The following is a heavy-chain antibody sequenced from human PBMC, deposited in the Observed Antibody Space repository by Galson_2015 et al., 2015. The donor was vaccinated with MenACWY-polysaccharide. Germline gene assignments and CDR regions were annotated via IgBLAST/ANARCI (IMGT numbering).Heavy chain of an antibody. V-gene: IGHV3-23*01. D-gene: IGHD2-21*02. CDR1: GFSFNGYA. Sequence: SLRLSCAASGFSFNGYAMSWVRRAPGKGLEWVSTISVGGDTTYYADSVKGRFTISRDNSKNTLYLQMNSLRAEDTAICYCAKAVVATALLDYWGQGTLVTVSS. CDR3: AKAVVATALLDY. J-gene: IGHJ4*02. CDR2: ISVGGDTT.